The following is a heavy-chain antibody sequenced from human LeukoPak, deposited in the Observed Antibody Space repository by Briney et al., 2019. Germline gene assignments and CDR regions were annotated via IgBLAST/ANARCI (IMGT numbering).Heavy chain of an antibody. CDR3: ARLESGYFDY. J-gene: IGHJ4*02. CDR1: GGSISSGPYF. D-gene: IGHD3-3*01. V-gene: IGHV4-39*07. Sequence: PSQTLSLTCSVSGGSISSGPYFWSWIRQPPGKGLEWIGSIYYSGSTYYNPSLKSRVTISVDTSKNQFSLKLSSVTAADTAVYYCARLESGYFDYWGQGTLVTVSS. CDR2: IYYSGST.